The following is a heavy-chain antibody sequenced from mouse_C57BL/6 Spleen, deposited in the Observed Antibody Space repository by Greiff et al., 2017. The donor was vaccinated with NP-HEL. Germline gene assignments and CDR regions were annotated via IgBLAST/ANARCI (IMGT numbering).Heavy chain of an antibody. CDR1: GYTFTDYE. CDR2: IDPETGGT. J-gene: IGHJ1*03. Sequence: QVQLQQSGAELVRPGASVTLSCKASGYTFTDYEMHWVKQTPVHGLEWIGAIDPETGGTAYNQKFKGKAILTADKSSSTAYMELRSLTSEDSAVYYWTRPRGYGSSYGYFYIWGTGTTVTVSS. V-gene: IGHV1-15*01. D-gene: IGHD1-1*01. CDR3: TRPRGYGSSYGYFYI.